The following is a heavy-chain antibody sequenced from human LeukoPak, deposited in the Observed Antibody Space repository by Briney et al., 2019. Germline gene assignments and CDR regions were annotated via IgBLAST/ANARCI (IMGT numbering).Heavy chain of an antibody. Sequence: SETLSLTCTVSGGSISSYYWSWIRQPAGKGLEWIGRIYSSGSTNYNPSLKSGVTMSVDTSKNQFSLKLSSVPAADTAVYYCARDSVATVFDYWGQGTLLTLSS. V-gene: IGHV4-4*07. D-gene: IGHD5-12*01. CDR1: GGSISSYY. CDR2: IYSSGST. CDR3: ARDSVATVFDY. J-gene: IGHJ4*02.